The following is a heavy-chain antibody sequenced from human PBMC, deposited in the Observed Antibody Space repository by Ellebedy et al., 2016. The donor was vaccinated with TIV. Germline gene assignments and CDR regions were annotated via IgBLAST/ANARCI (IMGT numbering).Heavy chain of an antibody. D-gene: IGHD4-17*01. Sequence: GGSLRLSCAASGFSFRSYWMSWVRQAPGKGLEWVASIEQGRSEKYHVESVKGRFTISRDGAKNSVYLQMNSLRAEDTAVYYCAIEAAYGDYSQVSFPFDPWGQGTLVTVSS. CDR2: IEQGRSEK. CDR1: GFSFRSYW. J-gene: IGHJ5*02. CDR3: AIEAAYGDYSQVSFPFDP. V-gene: IGHV3-7*01.